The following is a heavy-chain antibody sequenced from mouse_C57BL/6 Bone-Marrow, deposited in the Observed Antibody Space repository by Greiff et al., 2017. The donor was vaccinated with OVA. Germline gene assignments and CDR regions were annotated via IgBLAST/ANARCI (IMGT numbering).Heavy chain of an antibody. D-gene: IGHD1-1*01. CDR1: GYTFTSYW. V-gene: IGHV1-53*01. Sequence: QVQLQQPGTELVKPGASVKLSCKASGYTFTSYWMHWVKQRPGQGLEWIGNINSSNGGTNYNEKFKSKATLTVYKYSSTASMKINTLTSEYSAVYYCLRITTVVDWYFDVWGTGTTVTVSS. CDR3: LRITTVVDWYFDV. J-gene: IGHJ1*03. CDR2: INSSNGGT.